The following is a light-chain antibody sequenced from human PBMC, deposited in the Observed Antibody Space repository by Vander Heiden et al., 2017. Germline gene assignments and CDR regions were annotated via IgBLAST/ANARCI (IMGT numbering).Light chain of an antibody. V-gene: IGLV5-45*02. CDR2: YKSDSDK. J-gene: IGLJ3*02. CDR3: KNWHSSAYV. CDR1: SGINVGTYR. Sequence: SPGASASLTCTLRSGINVGTYRIYWYQQKPGSPPQYLLRYKSDSDKQQGSGVPSRFSGSKDASATAGILLISGLQSEDDSYDYCKNWHSSAYVFGGGTKMTVL.